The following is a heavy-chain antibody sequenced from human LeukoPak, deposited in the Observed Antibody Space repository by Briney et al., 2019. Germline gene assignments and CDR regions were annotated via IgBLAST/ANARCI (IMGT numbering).Heavy chain of an antibody. CDR3: ARDSYQDYYGRFDP. D-gene: IGHD3-10*01. V-gene: IGHV3-11*04. J-gene: IGHJ5*02. CDR2: ISDNGRTK. CDR1: GLTFSDYH. Sequence: GGSLRLSCAASGLTFSDYHMSWIRQAPGKGLEWVSHISDNGRTKYYANSVNGRFTISRDNSENTLYLQMNGLTAEDTAMYYCARDSYQDYYGRFDPWGQGTLVIVSS.